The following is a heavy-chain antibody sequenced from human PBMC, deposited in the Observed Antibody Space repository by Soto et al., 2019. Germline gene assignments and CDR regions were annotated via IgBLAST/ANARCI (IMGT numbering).Heavy chain of an antibody. Sequence: QVQLVQSGAEVKKPGASVKVSCKASGYTFTSYGISWVRQAPGQGLEWMGWISAYNGNTNYAQKLQGRVTMTPDTSTSTDYMELRSLRSDDTAVYYCARTPRAAARGSSFDYWGQGTLVTVSS. CDR1: GYTFTSYG. V-gene: IGHV1-18*01. J-gene: IGHJ4*02. D-gene: IGHD6-13*01. CDR2: ISAYNGNT. CDR3: ARTPRAAARGSSFDY.